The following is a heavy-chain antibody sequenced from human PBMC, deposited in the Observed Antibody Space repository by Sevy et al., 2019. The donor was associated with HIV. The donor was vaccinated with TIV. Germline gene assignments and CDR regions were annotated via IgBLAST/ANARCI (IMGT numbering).Heavy chain of an antibody. J-gene: IGHJ2*01. V-gene: IGHV3-33*01. CDR3: ARDRGSSVDEPRYFDL. CDR2: IWSDGSDK. Sequence: GGSLRLSCEASGFLFSSYGMHWVRQAPGKGLEWVAVIWSDGSDKYYADSVKGRFTVSRDNSKSALYLQLSSLGAEDTGVYYCARDRGSSVDEPRYFDLWGRGTLVTVSS. D-gene: IGHD3-10*01. CDR1: GFLFSSYG.